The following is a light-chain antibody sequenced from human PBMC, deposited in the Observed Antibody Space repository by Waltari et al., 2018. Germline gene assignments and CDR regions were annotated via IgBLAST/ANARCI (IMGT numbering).Light chain of an antibody. V-gene: IGLV1-51*02. J-gene: IGLJ7*01. Sequence: QSVLTQPPSVSAAPGQRVTISCSGGSSNIGNNYVSWYRQFPGTAPKLLIYENSERPSGIPGRFSGSKSGMSATLDITGLQAGDEADYYCGTWDSSLSGAVFGGGTHLTVL. CDR1: SSNIGNNY. CDR2: ENS. CDR3: GTWDSSLSGAV.